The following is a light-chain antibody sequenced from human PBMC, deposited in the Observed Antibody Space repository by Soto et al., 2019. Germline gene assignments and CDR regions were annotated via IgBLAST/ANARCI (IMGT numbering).Light chain of an antibody. CDR3: CSYADIIYA. J-gene: IGLJ1*01. Sequence: QSVLTQPPSASGSPGQSVTISCTGTSSDVGGYNYVSRYQHHPGKAPNLIIYEVTKRPSGVPDRFSGSKSGNTASLTVSGLKAYDEADYYCCSYADIIYAFGTGTKVKVL. V-gene: IGLV2-8*01. CDR1: SSDVGGYNY. CDR2: EVT.